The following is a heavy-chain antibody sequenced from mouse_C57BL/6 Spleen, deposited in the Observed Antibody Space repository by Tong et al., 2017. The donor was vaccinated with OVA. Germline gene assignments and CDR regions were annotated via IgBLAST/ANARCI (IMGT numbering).Heavy chain of an antibody. CDR1: GFTFSSYA. CDR2: ISSGGSYT. V-gene: IGHV5-6*01. J-gene: IGHJ4*01. D-gene: IGHD2-3*01. Sequence: EVQLQESGGGLVKPGGSLKLSCAASGFTFSSYAMSWVRQTPDKRLEWVATISSGGSYTYYPDSVKGRFTISRDNAKNNLYLQMSHLKSEDTAMYYCASSYDGYPYYYAMDYWGQGTSVTVSS. CDR3: ASSYDGYPYYYAMDY.